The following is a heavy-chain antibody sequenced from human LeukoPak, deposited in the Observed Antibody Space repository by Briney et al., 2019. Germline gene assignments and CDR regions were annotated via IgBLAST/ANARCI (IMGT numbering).Heavy chain of an antibody. CDR2: IDANGAGT. Sequence: GGSLRLSCAASGFTFSSYAMTWVRQAPGKGLEWVSSIDANGAGTFYTDSVKGRFSISRDNAKNTLGLQMHSLTAEDTAVYYCAKDQSYYNWFDPWGQGTLVTVSS. CDR3: AKDQSYYNWFDP. V-gene: IGHV3-23*01. CDR1: GFTFSSYA. J-gene: IGHJ5*02. D-gene: IGHD3-10*01.